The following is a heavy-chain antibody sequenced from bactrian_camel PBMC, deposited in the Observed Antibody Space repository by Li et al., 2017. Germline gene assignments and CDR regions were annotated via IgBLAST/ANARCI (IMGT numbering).Heavy chain of an antibody. D-gene: IGHD2*01. J-gene: IGHJ4*01. CDR2: ISSDGTT. CDR1: GYIFSSCG. CDR3: AADSEQWFGCSATSPANYDV. Sequence: VQLVESGGGSVQAGGSLKLSCAASGYIFSSCGMAWYRQAPGKERELVSTISSDGTTNYADSVKGRFTISQDNAKNTLYLQMNSLKPEDTGVYTCAADSEQWFGCSATSPANYDVWGPGTQVTVS. V-gene: IGHV3S53*01.